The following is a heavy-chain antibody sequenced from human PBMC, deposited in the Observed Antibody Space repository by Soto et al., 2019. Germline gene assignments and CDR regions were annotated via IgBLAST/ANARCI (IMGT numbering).Heavy chain of an antibody. CDR2: ISSSSSTI. CDR3: AWYYYDSSGSRPLDY. D-gene: IGHD3-22*01. V-gene: IGHV3-48*02. Sequence: GGSLRLSCAASGFTFSSYSMNWVRQAPGKGLEWVSYISSSSSTIYYADSVKGRFTISRDNAKNSLYLQMNSLRDEDTAVYYCAWYYYDSSGSRPLDYWGQGTLVTVSS. J-gene: IGHJ4*02. CDR1: GFTFSSYS.